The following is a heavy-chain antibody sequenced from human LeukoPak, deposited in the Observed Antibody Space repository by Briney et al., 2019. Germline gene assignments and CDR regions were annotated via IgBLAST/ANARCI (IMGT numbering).Heavy chain of an antibody. J-gene: IGHJ4*02. CDR1: GYRFTSYW. Sequence: LGESLKISCKGSGYRFTSYWIGWVRQMPGKGLEWMGIVYPADSRAGYSPSFQGQVTISVDKSINTAYLQWSSLKASDTAMYYCARHDWLPDYWGQGTLVTVSS. D-gene: IGHD3-9*01. V-gene: IGHV5-51*01. CDR3: ARHDWLPDY. CDR2: VYPADSRA.